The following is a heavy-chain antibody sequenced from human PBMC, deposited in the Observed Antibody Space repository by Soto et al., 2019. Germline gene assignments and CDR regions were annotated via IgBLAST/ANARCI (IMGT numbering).Heavy chain of an antibody. CDR1: GGSVSSGGYY. CDR2: IYYSGST. CDR3: ARAPGYSGSHLDRLAP. V-gene: IGHV4-31*03. Sequence: KSSETLSLTCTVSGGSVSSGGYYWSWIRQHPGKGLEWVGYIYYSGSTYYNPSLKSRVTISVDTSKNQFSLKLSSVTAADTAVYYCARAPGYSGSHLDRLAPCGQGTLVTVSS. J-gene: IGHJ5*02. D-gene: IGHD1-26*01.